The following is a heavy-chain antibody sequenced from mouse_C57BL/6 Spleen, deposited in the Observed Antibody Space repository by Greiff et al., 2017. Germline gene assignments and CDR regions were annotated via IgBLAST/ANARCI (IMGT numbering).Heavy chain of an antibody. CDR1: GYTFTGYV. CDR3: AREGVLPAWLAY. D-gene: IGHD2-14*01. V-gene: IGHV1-14*01. J-gene: IGHJ3*01. Sequence: EVQLQQSGPELVKPGASVKMSCKASGYTFTGYVMHWVRQKPGRGLEGIGYIFPYNDGTKYNEKFKGKATLTSDKSSSPAYMELRRLTSEDTAVYSSAREGVLPAWLAYWGQGTLVTVSA. CDR2: IFPYNDGT.